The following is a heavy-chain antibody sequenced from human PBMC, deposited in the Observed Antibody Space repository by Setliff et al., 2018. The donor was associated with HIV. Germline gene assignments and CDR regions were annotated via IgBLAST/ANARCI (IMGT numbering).Heavy chain of an antibody. J-gene: IGHJ4*02. Sequence: ASVKVSCKASGYTFTSYGISWVRQAPGQGLEWMGWISAYNGNTNYAQKFQGRVTMTRDTSINTAYIELNRLRSDDTAVYYCARRLTFGGVVVSFDSWGQGTLVTVS. CDR2: ISAYNGNT. CDR3: ARRLTFGGVVVSFDS. CDR1: GYTFTSYG. V-gene: IGHV1-18*01. D-gene: IGHD3-16*02.